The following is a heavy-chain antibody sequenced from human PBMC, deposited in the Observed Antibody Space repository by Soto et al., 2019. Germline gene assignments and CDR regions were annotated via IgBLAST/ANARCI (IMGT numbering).Heavy chain of an antibody. Sequence: LSLTCTVSGGSISSGGYYWSWIRQHPGKGLEWIGYIYYSGSTYYNPSLKSRVTISVDTSKNQFSLKLSSVTAADTAVYYCARDSRLDCSGGSCYSYWFDPWGQGTLVTVSS. CDR1: GGSISSGGYY. D-gene: IGHD2-15*01. CDR3: ARDSRLDCSGGSCYSYWFDP. J-gene: IGHJ5*02. CDR2: IYYSGST. V-gene: IGHV4-31*03.